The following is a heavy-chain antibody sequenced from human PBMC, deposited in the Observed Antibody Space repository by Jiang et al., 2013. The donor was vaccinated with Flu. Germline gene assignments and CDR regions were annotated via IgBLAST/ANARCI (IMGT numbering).Heavy chain of an antibody. Sequence: SLTCTVSGGSISSGGYYWSWIRQHPGKGLEWIGYIYYSGSTYYNPSLKSRVTISVDTSKDQFSLKLSSVTAADTAVYYCARDIHYGGDLYYFDYWGQGTLVTVSS. J-gene: IGHJ4*02. D-gene: IGHD3-16*01. CDR3: ARDIHYGGDLYYFDY. CDR2: IYYSGST. V-gene: IGHV4-31*03. CDR1: GGSISSGGYY.